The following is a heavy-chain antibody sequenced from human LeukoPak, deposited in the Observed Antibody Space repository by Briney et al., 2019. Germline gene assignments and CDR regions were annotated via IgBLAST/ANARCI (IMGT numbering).Heavy chain of an antibody. CDR2: ISGSGGNT. V-gene: IGHV3-23*01. D-gene: IGHD2-15*01. CDR1: GFTFSTYA. Sequence: GGSLRLSCAASGFTFSTYAMSWVRQAPGKGLEWVSTISGSGGNTYYADSVKGRFTISRDNSKNTLYLQMSSLRAEDTAVYYCAKDRDEYVVVVVAATPGLYYFDYRGQGTLLTVSS. CDR3: AKDRDEYVVVVVAATPGLYYFDY. J-gene: IGHJ4*02.